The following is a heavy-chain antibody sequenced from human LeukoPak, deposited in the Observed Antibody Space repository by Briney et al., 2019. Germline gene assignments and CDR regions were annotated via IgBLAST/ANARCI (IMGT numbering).Heavy chain of an antibody. J-gene: IGHJ4*02. CDR2: IYPGDSDT. CDR1: GYSFTSYW. CDR3: ATPYPREYCSSTTRYFNY. V-gene: IGHV5-51*01. Sequence: KTGESLKISCKGSGYSFTSYWIGWVRQMPGKGLEWMGIIYPGDSDTRYSPSFQGQVTISADKSISTTYLQWSSLKASDTAMYYCATPYPREYCSSTTRYFNYWGQGTLVTVSS. D-gene: IGHD2-2*01.